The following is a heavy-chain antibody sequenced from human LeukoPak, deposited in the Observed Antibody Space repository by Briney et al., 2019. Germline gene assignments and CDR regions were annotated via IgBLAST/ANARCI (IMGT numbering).Heavy chain of an antibody. J-gene: IGHJ4*02. CDR1: GFTFRSYW. CDR2: INSDGSST. V-gene: IGHV3-74*01. CDR3: AREFYVSPYYDSSGYYEG. D-gene: IGHD3-22*01. Sequence: GGSLRLSCAASGFTFRSYWMHWVRQAPGRGLLWVSRINSDGSSTSYADSVKGRFTISRDNAKNTVYLQMNSLRAEDTAVYYCAREFYVSPYYDSSGYYEGWGQGTLVTASS.